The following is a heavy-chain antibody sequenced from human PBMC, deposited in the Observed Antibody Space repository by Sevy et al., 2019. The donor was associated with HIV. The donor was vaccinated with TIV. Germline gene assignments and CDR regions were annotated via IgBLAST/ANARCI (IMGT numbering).Heavy chain of an antibody. V-gene: IGHV3-7*01. CDR3: GRGPSGAAAGRFDS. J-gene: IGHJ4*02. CDR2: INQGGNQK. CDR1: GFTFSSYW. Sequence: GGSLRLSCAASGFTFSSYWINWVRQAPGEGLEWVANINQGGNQKHYMDSVKGRFTISRDNAENAAYLQMNSLRVEDTAVYYCGRGPSGAAAGRFDSWGQGTLVTVSS. D-gene: IGHD6-13*01.